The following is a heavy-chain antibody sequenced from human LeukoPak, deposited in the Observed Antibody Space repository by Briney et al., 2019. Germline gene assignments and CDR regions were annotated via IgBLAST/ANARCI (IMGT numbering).Heavy chain of an antibody. Sequence: GESLKISCKGSGYTFTTYWIGWVRQIPGKGLEWMGIIYPGDSDTRYSPSFQGQVTISADRSISTAYLQWSSLKASDTAMYYCARRPHDYSNYYFDCWGQGTLVTVSS. D-gene: IGHD4-11*01. J-gene: IGHJ4*02. CDR2: IYPGDSDT. CDR3: ARRPHDYSNYYFDC. CDR1: GYTFTTYW. V-gene: IGHV5-51*01.